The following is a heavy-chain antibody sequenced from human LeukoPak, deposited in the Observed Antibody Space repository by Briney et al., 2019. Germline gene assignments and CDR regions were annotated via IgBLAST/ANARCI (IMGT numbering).Heavy chain of an antibody. J-gene: IGHJ6*03. CDR3: AKVTRDCSSTSCYFYYYYYMDV. Sequence: GGSLRLSCAASGFTFSSYGMHWVRQASGKGLEWVAFIRYDGSNKYYADSVKGRFTISRDNSKNTLYLQMNSLRAEDTAVYYCAKVTRDCSSTSCYFYYYYYMDVWGKGTTVTISS. CDR1: GFTFSSYG. V-gene: IGHV3-30*02. D-gene: IGHD2-2*01. CDR2: IRYDGSNK.